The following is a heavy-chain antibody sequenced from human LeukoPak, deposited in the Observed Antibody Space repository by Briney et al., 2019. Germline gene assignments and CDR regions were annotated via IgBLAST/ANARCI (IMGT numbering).Heavy chain of an antibody. CDR2: ISGSGGST. J-gene: IGHJ3*02. Sequence: GGSLRLSCAASGFTFSSYAMSWVRQAPGKGLEWVSAISGSGGSTYYADSVKGRFTISRDNSKNALYLQMNSLRAEDTAVYYCAKDLSGCSGGSCYPDAFDIWGQGTMVTVSS. CDR3: AKDLSGCSGGSCYPDAFDI. CDR1: GFTFSSYA. V-gene: IGHV3-23*01. D-gene: IGHD2-15*01.